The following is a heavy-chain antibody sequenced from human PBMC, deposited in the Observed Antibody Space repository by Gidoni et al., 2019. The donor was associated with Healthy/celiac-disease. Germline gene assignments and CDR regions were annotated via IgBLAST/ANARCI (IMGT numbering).Heavy chain of an antibody. V-gene: IGHV1-69*04. CDR3: AREGSAASDY. Sequence: QVQLVHSGAEVKKPGSSVKVSCKASGGTFSSYTISGVRQAPGQGLVWMGRTTPILGIANYAQKFQGRVTITADKSTSTAYMELSSLRSEDTAVYYCAREGSAASDYWGQGTLVTVSS. J-gene: IGHJ4*02. CDR1: GGTFSSYT. D-gene: IGHD3-10*01. CDR2: TTPILGIA.